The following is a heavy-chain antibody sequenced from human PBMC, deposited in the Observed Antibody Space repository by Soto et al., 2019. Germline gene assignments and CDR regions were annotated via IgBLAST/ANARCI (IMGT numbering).Heavy chain of an antibody. V-gene: IGHV3-23*01. CDR1: GFTFSDYA. CDR2: ISATGGNI. D-gene: IGHD3-16*01. CDR3: AKVAGGLGYFDL. J-gene: IGHJ2*01. Sequence: PGGSLRLSCVASGFTFSDYAMTWVRQAPGKGLEWVATISATGGNIEYTDSLKGRFTISRDNSKNTLYLQLNGLTSDDTAVHYCAKVAGGLGYFDLRGRGTLVTVSS.